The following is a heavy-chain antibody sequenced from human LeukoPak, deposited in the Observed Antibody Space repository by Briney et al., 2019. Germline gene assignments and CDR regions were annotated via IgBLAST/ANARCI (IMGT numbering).Heavy chain of an antibody. V-gene: IGHV3-48*02. CDR2: ISSGSSTF. CDR1: GFTFSSYA. Sequence: GGSLRLSCAASGFTFSSYAMNWVRQAPGKGLEWISYISSGSSTFYYADSVKGRFTISRDNAKNPLYLQMNSLRDEDTAVYYCARSSGWSEVDYWGQGTLVTVSS. D-gene: IGHD6-19*01. J-gene: IGHJ4*02. CDR3: ARSSGWSEVDY.